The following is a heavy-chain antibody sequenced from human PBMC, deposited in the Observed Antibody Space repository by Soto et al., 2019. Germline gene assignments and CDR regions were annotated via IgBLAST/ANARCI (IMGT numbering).Heavy chain of an antibody. CDR2: IYYSGSN. CDR3: ARAVRYDGSGSYYLDY. D-gene: IGHD3-10*01. V-gene: IGHV4-39*07. Sequence: SETLSLTCTVSGGSISSSSYYWGWIRQPPGKGLEWIGRIYYSGSNYYNPSLKSRVTISVDTSKNQFSLKVSSVTAADTAVYYCARAVRYDGSGSYYLDYWGQGTLVTVSS. J-gene: IGHJ4*02. CDR1: GGSISSSSYY.